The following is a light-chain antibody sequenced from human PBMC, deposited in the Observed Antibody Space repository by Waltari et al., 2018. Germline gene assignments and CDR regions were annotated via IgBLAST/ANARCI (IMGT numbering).Light chain of an antibody. J-gene: IGLJ2*01. CDR1: SNDVGRYMY. CDR2: DVH. Sequence: QSALTQPPSASGSPGQSVTISCTGTSNDVGRYMYVSWYQLPPGKAPKRLIYDVHTRPSGVPDRFSGSKSGNTASLTVSGLQAEDEGDYYCNSYGGSGNVLFGGGTKLTVL. V-gene: IGLV2-8*01. CDR3: NSYGGSGNVL.